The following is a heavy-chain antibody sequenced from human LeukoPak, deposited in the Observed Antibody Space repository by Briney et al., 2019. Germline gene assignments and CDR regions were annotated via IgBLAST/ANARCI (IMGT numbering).Heavy chain of an antibody. D-gene: IGHD3-22*01. CDR2: IRGKTYGGTT. J-gene: IGHJ4*02. Sequence: GSLRLSCTAAGFTSGDYAMSWVRQAPGKGLEWLGFIRGKTYGGTTEYAASVKGRFTISRDDSKSTAYLQMNSLKTEDTAVYYCTYTYDSTGYYPGTCDYWGQGTLVTVSS. CDR1: GFTSGDYA. V-gene: IGHV3-49*04. CDR3: TYTYDSTGYYPGTCDY.